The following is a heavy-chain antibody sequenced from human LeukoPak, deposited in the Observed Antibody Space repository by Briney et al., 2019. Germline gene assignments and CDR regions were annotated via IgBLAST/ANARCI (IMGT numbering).Heavy chain of an antibody. J-gene: IGHJ4*02. CDR2: INHSGST. D-gene: IGHD3-10*01. Sequence: SETLSLTCTVSGGSISSYYWSWIRQPPGKGLEWIGEINHSGSTNYNPSLKSRVTISVDTSKNQFSLKLSSVTAADTAVYYCARRRLYYGSGSYAWGQGTLVTVSS. CDR1: GGSISSYY. V-gene: IGHV4-34*01. CDR3: ARRRLYYGSGSYA.